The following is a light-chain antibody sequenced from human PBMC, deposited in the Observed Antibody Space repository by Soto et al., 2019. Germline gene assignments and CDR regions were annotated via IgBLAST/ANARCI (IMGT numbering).Light chain of an antibody. CDR2: HAS. J-gene: IGKJ4*01. V-gene: IGKV1-5*02. Sequence: DIQMTQSPSTLSASVGDRVTIICRASQSITDSLAWYLQKPGKAPELLIYHASSLESVVPSRFSGSGSGTEFSLTISSLQPDDFATYYCQQYHSYSHTFGGGNKWEI. CDR1: QSITDS. CDR3: QQYHSYSHT.